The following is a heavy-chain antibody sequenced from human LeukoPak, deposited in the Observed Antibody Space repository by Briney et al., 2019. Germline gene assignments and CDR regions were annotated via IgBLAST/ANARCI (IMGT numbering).Heavy chain of an antibody. Sequence: VKVSCKASGGSFSSYAISWVRQAPGQGLEWMGGIIPLFGAPNYAQKFQGRVTITADKSTTTAYMELSSLRSEDTAVYFCARHDSYSSSFPYNWFDPWGQGTLVTVSS. CDR3: ARHDSYSSSFPYNWFDP. CDR1: GGSFSSYA. D-gene: IGHD6-13*01. J-gene: IGHJ5*02. CDR2: IIPLFGAP. V-gene: IGHV1-69*06.